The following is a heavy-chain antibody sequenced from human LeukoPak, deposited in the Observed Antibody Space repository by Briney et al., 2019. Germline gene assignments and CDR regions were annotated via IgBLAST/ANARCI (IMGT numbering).Heavy chain of an antibody. V-gene: IGHV3-30*03. CDR2: ISYDGSNK. D-gene: IGHD3-16*01. CDR1: GFTFSSYG. CDR3: ARIPGGYYYGMDD. J-gene: IGHJ6*02. Sequence: GGSLRLSCAASGFTFSSYGMHWVRQAPGKGLEWVAVISYDGSNKYYADSVKGRFTISRDNSKNSLYLQMNSLRDEDTAVYYCARIPGGYYYGMDDWGQGTTVTVSS.